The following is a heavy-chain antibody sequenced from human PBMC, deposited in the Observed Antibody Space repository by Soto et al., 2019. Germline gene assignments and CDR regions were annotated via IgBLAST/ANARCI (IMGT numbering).Heavy chain of an antibody. CDR2: IYSGGST. D-gene: IGHD3-9*01. CDR3: AREVRHYDILRYGMDV. J-gene: IGHJ6*02. Sequence: EVQLVESGGGLIQPGGSLRLSCAASGFTVSSNYMSWVRQAPGKGLEWVSVIYSGGSTYYTDSVKGRFTISRDNSKNTLYLQMNSLRAEDTAVYYCAREVRHYDILRYGMDVWGQGTTVTVSS. CDR1: GFTVSSNY. V-gene: IGHV3-53*01.